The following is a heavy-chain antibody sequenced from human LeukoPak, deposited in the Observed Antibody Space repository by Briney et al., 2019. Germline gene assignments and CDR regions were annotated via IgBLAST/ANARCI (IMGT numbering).Heavy chain of an antibody. Sequence: GGSLRLSCAASGFTFSSYSMNWVRQAPGKGLEWVSSISSSSSYIYSADSVKGRFTISRDNAKNSLYLQMNSLRAEDTAVYYCARVRNWNDGSVLDYWGQGTLATVSS. J-gene: IGHJ4*02. CDR1: GFTFSSYS. CDR2: ISSSSSYI. V-gene: IGHV3-21*01. D-gene: IGHD1-1*01. CDR3: ARVRNWNDGSVLDY.